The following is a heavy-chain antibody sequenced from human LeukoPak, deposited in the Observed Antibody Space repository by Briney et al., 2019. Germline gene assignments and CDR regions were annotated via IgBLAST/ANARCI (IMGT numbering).Heavy chain of an antibody. CDR1: GFTFSSYA. CDR2: ISYDGSNK. D-gene: IGHD3-22*01. CDR3: ARDHPGYYDSSGYFDY. J-gene: IGHJ4*02. Sequence: GGSLRLSCAASGFTFSSYAMHWVRQAPGKGLEWVAVISYDGSNKYYAVSVKGRFTISRDNSKNTLYLQMNSLRAEDTAVYYCARDHPGYYDSSGYFDYWGQGTLVTVSS. V-gene: IGHV3-30-3*01.